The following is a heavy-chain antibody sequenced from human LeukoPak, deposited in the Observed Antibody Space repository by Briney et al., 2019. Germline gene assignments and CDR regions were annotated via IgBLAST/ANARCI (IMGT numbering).Heavy chain of an antibody. D-gene: IGHD1-26*01. V-gene: IGHV4-39*01. J-gene: IGHJ5*02. Sequence: PSETLSLTCTVSGDSISSSSYYWGWIRQPPGKGLEWIAIIYHSGKTYYNPSLKSRVSISVDTSNNQFSLKLSSVSAADTAVYYCARRALGKDWFDPWGQGTLVTVSP. CDR3: ARRALGKDWFDP. CDR2: IYHSGKT. CDR1: GDSISSSSYY.